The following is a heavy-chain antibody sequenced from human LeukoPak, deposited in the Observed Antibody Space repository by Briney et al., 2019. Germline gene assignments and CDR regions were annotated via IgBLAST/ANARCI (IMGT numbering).Heavy chain of an antibody. Sequence: PGGSLRLSCAASGFTFDDYGMSWVRQAPGKGLEWVSGINWNGGSTGYADSVKGRFTISRDNAKNSLYLQMNSPRAEDTALYYCARETESNDYVWGSYRPPDYWGQGTLVTVSS. CDR3: ARETESNDYVWGSYRPPDY. V-gene: IGHV3-20*04. J-gene: IGHJ4*02. D-gene: IGHD3-16*02. CDR2: INWNGGST. CDR1: GFTFDDYG.